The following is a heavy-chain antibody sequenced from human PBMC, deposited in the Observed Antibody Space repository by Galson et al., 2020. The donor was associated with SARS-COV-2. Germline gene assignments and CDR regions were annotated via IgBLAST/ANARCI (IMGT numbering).Heavy chain of an antibody. Sequence: SETLSLTCSVSGGSISGFYWSWVRQPPGKALEWIGNVYYTGNTKYNPSLQSRVTISIDTSQNQFSLKLHSVTAADTALYFCARDTPNYGKDVWGQGTTVTVSS. V-gene: IGHV4-59*08. CDR3: ARDTPNYGKDV. CDR1: GGSISGFY. J-gene: IGHJ6*02. CDR2: VYYTGNT. D-gene: IGHD2-15*01.